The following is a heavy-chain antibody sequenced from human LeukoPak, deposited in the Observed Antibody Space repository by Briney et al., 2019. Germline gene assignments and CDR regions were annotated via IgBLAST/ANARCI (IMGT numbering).Heavy chain of an antibody. CDR1: GGSFSGNY. D-gene: IGHD5-18*01. Sequence: SETLSLTCAVYGGSFSGNYWSWIRQPPGKGLEWIGEINHSGSTNYNTSLKSRVIISVDTSKRQFYLKLSSVTAADTAAYHCARLTPLSRLPMSEHSYGHFDYWGQGTLVTVSS. J-gene: IGHJ4*02. V-gene: IGHV4-34*01. CDR2: INHSGST. CDR3: ARLTPLSRLPMSEHSYGHFDY.